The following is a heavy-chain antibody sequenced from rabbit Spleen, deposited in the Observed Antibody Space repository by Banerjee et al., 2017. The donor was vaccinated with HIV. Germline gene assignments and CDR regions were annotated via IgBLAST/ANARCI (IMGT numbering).Heavy chain of an antibody. CDR3: VREVAAKFSL. D-gene: IGHD4-1*01. V-gene: IGHV1S40*01. Sequence: QSLEESGGDLVKPGASLTLTCTASGFSSSSGYYMCWVRQAPGKGLEWIACIDAGSSGFTYFATWAKGRFTCSKTSSTTVTLQMTSLTAADTATYFCVREVAAKFSLWGPGTLVTV. J-gene: IGHJ4*01. CDR2: IDAGSSGFT. CDR1: GFSSSSGYY.